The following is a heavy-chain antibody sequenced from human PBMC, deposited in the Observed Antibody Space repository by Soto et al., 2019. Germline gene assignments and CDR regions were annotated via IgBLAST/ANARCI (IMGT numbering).Heavy chain of an antibody. CDR3: AKERATTTAFDY. Sequence: GGSLRLSCAASGFTFSRDAMSWARQAPGKGLEWVSLITDNGGSTYYADSVKGRFTISRDNTKNTLFLQMNSLRAEDTAVYYCAKERATTTAFDYWGQGALVTVSS. J-gene: IGHJ4*02. CDR2: ITDNGGST. CDR1: GFTFSRDA. D-gene: IGHD4-17*01. V-gene: IGHV3-23*01.